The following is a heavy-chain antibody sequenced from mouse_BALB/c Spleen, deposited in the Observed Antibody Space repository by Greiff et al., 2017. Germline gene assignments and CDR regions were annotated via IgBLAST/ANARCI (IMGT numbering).Heavy chain of an antibody. J-gene: IGHJ2*01. CDR3: ARRGGNYVGYFDY. Sequence: GQLQQSGPELVKPGASVKIPCKASGYTFTDYNMDWVKQSHGKSLEWIGDINPNNGGTIYNQKFKGKATLTVDKSSSTAYMELRSLTSEDTAVYYCARRGGNYVGYFDYWGQGTTLTVSS. D-gene: IGHD2-1*01. CDR1: GYTFTDYN. CDR2: INPNNGGT. V-gene: IGHV1-18*01.